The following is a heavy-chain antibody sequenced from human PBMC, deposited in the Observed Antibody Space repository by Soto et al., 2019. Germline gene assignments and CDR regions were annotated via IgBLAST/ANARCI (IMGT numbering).Heavy chain of an antibody. J-gene: IGHJ6*02. V-gene: IGHV1-69*13. CDR3: GRGDTAMAIGYYYYGMDV. Sequence: SVKVSCKASGGTFSSYAISWVRQAPGQGLEWMGGIIPIFGTANYAQKFQGRVTITADESTSTAYMELSSLRSEDTAVYYCGRGDTAMAIGYYYYGMDVWAKGPRSPSP. CDR1: GGTFSSYA. CDR2: IIPIFGTA. D-gene: IGHD5-18*01.